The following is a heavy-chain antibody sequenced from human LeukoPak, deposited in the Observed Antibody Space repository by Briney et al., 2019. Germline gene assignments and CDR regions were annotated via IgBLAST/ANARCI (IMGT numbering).Heavy chain of an antibody. J-gene: IGHJ4*02. CDR3: ATYRQVQVPCEC. D-gene: IGHD5-18*01. V-gene: IGHV3-23*01. CDR1: GFTFSTFA. CDR2: IFPSGGEI. Sequence: GGSLRLSCAASGFTFSTFAMIWVRQPPGKGLEWVSSIFPSGGEIHYADSMKGRFTISRDNSKSTLSLQMNSLRAEDTAIYYCATYRQVQVPCECWGQGTLVTVSS.